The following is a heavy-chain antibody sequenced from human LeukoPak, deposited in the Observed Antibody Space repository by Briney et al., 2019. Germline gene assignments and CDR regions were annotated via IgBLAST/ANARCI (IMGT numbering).Heavy chain of an antibody. J-gene: IGHJ4*02. CDR3: ARGHPRSIYSSGPYYFDY. V-gene: IGHV1-2*02. Sequence: ASVKVSCKASGYTFTGYYMHWVRQAPGQGLEWMGWINPNSGGTNYAQKLQGRVTMTTDTSTSTAYMELRSLRSDDTAVYYCARGHPRSIYSSGPYYFDYWGQGTLVTVSS. CDR1: GYTFTGYY. D-gene: IGHD6-19*01. CDR2: INPNSGGT.